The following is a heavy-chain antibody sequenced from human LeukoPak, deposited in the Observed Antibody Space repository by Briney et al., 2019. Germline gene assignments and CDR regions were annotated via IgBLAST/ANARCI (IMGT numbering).Heavy chain of an antibody. V-gene: IGHV3-49*03. D-gene: IGHD4-17*01. CDR1: GFTFGDYA. CDR2: IRSKIYGGAI. Sequence: GRSLRLSCTTSGFTFGDYAMSWFRQAPGKGLEWVGFIRSKIYGGAIEYAASVKGRFTISRDDSKSIAYLQMNSLRTEDTGLYYCARDQLGGDPGNYYYYYMDVWAKGPRSPSP. CDR3: ARDQLGGDPGNYYYYYMDV. J-gene: IGHJ6*03.